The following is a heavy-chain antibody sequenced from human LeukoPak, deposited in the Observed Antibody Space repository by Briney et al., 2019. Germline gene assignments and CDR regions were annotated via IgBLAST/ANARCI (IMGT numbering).Heavy chain of an antibody. CDR2: IYYSGST. V-gene: IGHV4-59*01. J-gene: IGHJ5*02. CDR3: ARASNWFDP. CDR1: GGSISSYY. Sequence: SETLSLTCTVSGGSISSYYWSWIRQPPGKGLEWIGYIYYSGSTNYNPSLKSRVTISVDTSKNQFSLKLSSVTAADTAVYYCARASNWFDPWGQGTLVTVSP.